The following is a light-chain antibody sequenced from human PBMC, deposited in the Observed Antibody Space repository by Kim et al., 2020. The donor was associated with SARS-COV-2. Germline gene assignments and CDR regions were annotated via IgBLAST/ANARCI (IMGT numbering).Light chain of an antibody. J-gene: IGLJ1*01. Sequence: QSALTQPASVSGSPGQSITISCTGTSSDVGGYNYVSWYQHHPGKAPKLMIYDVSKRPSGISNRFSGSKSGNTASLTISGLQAEDEADYYCSSYTSSSTYSDFGTGTKVTVL. CDR3: SSYTSSSTYSD. CDR1: SSDVGGYNY. CDR2: DVS. V-gene: IGLV2-14*03.